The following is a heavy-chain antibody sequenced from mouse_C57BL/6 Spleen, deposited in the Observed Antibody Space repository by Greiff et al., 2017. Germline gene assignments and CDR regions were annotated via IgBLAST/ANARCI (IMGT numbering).Heavy chain of an antibody. D-gene: IGHD1-1*01. CDR2: ISRGSSTI. V-gene: IGHV5-17*01. CDR1: GFTFSDYG. Sequence: EVQRVESGGGLVKPGGSLKLSCAASGFTFSDYGMHWVRQAPEKGLEWVAYISRGSSTIYYADTVKGRFTISRDNAKNTLFLQMTSLRSEDTAMYYWARSGITAVVASLDGCGTGTTVTVSS. J-gene: IGHJ1*03. CDR3: ARSGITAVVASLDG.